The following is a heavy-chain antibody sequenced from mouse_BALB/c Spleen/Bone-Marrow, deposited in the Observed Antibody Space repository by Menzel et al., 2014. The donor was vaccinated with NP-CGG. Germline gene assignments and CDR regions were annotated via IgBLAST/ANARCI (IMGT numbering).Heavy chain of an antibody. CDR3: ARGGSSRAWFAY. CDR2: IWAGGSK. V-gene: IGHV2-9*02. CDR1: EFSLTSYG. D-gene: IGHD1-1*01. Sequence: VKLMESGPGLVAPSQSLSITCTVYEFSLTSYGVHWVRQPPGKGLEWLGVIWAGGSKNYNSALMSRLSISKDNSKSQVFLKMNSLQAHGTAMYYCARGGSSRAWFAYWGQGTLVTVSA. J-gene: IGHJ3*01.